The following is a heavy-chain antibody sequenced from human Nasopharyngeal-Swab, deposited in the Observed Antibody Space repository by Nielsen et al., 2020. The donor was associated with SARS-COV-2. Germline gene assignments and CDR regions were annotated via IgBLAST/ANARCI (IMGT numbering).Heavy chain of an antibody. Sequence: GGSLRLSCAASGFTFSSYSMNWIRQAPGKGLEWVSYISSSGNTMYYADSVKGRFTISRDNAKNSLYLQMNSLRAEDTAVYYCARGPGGSYFDSWGQGTLVTVSS. J-gene: IGHJ4*02. CDR3: ARGPGGSYFDS. CDR1: GFTFSSYS. D-gene: IGHD1-26*01. V-gene: IGHV3-48*04. CDR2: ISSSGNTM.